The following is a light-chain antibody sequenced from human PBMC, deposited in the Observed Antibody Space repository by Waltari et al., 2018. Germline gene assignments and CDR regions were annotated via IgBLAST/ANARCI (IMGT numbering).Light chain of an antibody. CDR1: SNDVGSYNY. CDR3: CSYAGRYSHVV. Sequence: QSALTQPRSVSGSPGQSVTISCTGTSNDVGSYNYVSWYQQHPGKAPKLMIYAVSERPSWVPDRFSGSTSGNTASLTISGLLPEDEADYFCCSYAGRYSHVVFGGGTKLTVL. J-gene: IGLJ3*02. CDR2: AVS. V-gene: IGLV2-11*01.